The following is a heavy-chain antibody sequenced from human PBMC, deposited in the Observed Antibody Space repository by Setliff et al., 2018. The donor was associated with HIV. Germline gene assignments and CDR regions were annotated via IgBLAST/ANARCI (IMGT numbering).Heavy chain of an antibody. J-gene: IGHJ4*02. D-gene: IGHD3-22*01. Sequence: SETLSLTCTVSGGSISSVNYYWSWIRQHPGKGLEWIGYITQSGSTYYNPSLKSRATLSLGTSKNQFSLRLSSVTAADTAVYYCARDNVETGGSGYAFDYWGQGALVTVYS. CDR3: ARDNVETGGSGYAFDY. CDR2: ITQSGST. V-gene: IGHV4-31*03. CDR1: GGSISSVNYY.